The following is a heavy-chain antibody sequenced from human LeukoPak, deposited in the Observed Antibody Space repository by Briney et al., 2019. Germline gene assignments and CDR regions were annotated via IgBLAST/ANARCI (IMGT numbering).Heavy chain of an antibody. CDR3: ARRPSYWYFDL. V-gene: IGHV4-38-2*01. CDR1: GYSISSGYY. J-gene: IGHJ2*01. CDR2: IYHSGST. Sequence: SETLSLTCAVSGYSISSGYYWGWIRQPPGKGLERIGSIYHSGSTYYNPSLKSRVTISVDTSKNQFSLKLSSVTAADTAVYYCARRPSYWYFDLWGRGTLVTVSS.